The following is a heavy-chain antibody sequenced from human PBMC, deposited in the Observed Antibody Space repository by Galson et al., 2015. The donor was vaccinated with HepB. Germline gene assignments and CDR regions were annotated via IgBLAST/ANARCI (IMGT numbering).Heavy chain of an antibody. V-gene: IGHV3-33*03. CDR3: ARGELARGFDS. D-gene: IGHD1-26*01. J-gene: IGHJ4*02. CDR1: GFDFGNYG. Sequence: SLRLSCAASGFDFGNYGMHWVRQAPGKGLEWMALIWMDGSNKHYADSLKGRFRISRDNAKNTLFLEADSVRAEDTALYYCARGELARGFDSWGQGTLVTVSS. CDR2: IWMDGSNK.